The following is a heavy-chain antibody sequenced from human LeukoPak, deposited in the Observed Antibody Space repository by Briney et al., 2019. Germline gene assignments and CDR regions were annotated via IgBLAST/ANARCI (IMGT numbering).Heavy chain of an antibody. D-gene: IGHD6-19*01. V-gene: IGHV3-7*03. CDR3: ARGRGQWLLGDAFDI. CDR1: GFTFSSYW. Sequence: GGSLRLSCAASGFTFSSYWMSWVRQAPGKGLEWVANIKQDGSEKYYVDSVKGRFTISRDNAKNSLYLQMNSLRAEDTAVYYCARGRGQWLLGDAFDIWGQGTMVTVSS. CDR2: IKQDGSEK. J-gene: IGHJ3*02.